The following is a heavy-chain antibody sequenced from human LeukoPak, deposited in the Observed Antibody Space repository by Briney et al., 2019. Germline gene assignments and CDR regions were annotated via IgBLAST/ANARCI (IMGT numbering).Heavy chain of an antibody. D-gene: IGHD2-15*01. J-gene: IGHJ6*02. CDR2: MNPNSGNT. CDR3: ARGVGGYYGMDV. Sequence: ASVKVSCKASGYTFTSYDINWARQATGQGLEWMGWMNPNSGNTGYAQKFQGRVTMTRNTSISTAYMELSSLRSEDTAVYYCARGVGGYYGMDVWGQGTTVTVSS. CDR1: GYTFTSYD. V-gene: IGHV1-8*01.